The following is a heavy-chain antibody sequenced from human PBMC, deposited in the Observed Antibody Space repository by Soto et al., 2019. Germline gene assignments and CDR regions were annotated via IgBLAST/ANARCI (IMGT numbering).Heavy chain of an antibody. D-gene: IGHD3-10*01. CDR2: ISWNSGNI. V-gene: IGHV3-9*01. CDR3: AKDTDPGEVLDVSYFDH. J-gene: IGHJ4*02. Sequence: EVQLVESGGGLVQPGRSLRLSCEASGFVFDDYAMHWVRQPPGKGLEWVSSISWNSGNIGYADSMKGRFTISRDNAKNSLYQQMNSMGTDDTALYYCAKDTDPGEVLDVSYFDHWGRGTLVTVSS. CDR1: GFVFDDYA.